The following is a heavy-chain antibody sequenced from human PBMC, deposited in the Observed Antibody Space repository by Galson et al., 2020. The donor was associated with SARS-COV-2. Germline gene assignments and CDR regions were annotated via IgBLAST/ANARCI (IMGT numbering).Heavy chain of an antibody. Sequence: GGSLRLSCAASGFTFSSYAMHWVRQAPGKGLEWVAVISYDGSNKYYADSVKGRFTISRDNSKNTLYLQMNSLRAEDTAVYYCARDNYGNWNYVPGAFDIWGQGTMVTVSS. CDR3: ARDNYGNWNYVPGAFDI. D-gene: IGHD1-7*01. CDR1: GFTFSSYA. CDR2: ISYDGSNK. V-gene: IGHV3-30*04. J-gene: IGHJ3*02.